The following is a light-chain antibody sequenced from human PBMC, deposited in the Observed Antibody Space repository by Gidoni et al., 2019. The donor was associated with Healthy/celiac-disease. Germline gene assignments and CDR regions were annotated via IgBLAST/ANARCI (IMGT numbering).Light chain of an antibody. Sequence: DIVLPQSLGTLSLSPGERATLSCRASQSVSSSYLAWYQQKPGQAPRLLIYVASSRATGIPDRCSSSSSGTDFTLTISRLEPEDVAVYYCQQYGSSLMYTFGQGTKLEIK. J-gene: IGKJ2*01. CDR1: QSVSSSY. V-gene: IGKV3-20*01. CDR2: VAS. CDR3: QQYGSSLMYT.